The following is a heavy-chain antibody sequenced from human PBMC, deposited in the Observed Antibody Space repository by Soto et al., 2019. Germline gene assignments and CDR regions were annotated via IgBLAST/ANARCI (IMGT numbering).Heavy chain of an antibody. CDR2: IFSSGRT. D-gene: IGHD1-26*01. J-gene: IGHJ4*02. Sequence: SETLSLTCSVSGASLLSYYWSWVRQPAGKGLEWIGHIFSSGRTSYNPSLKSRLTMSIDPSMNVFSLNLSSVTAADTAVYYCAKGWDVKYFDYWGRGTLVTVSS. CDR1: GASLLSYY. CDR3: AKGWDVKYFDY. V-gene: IGHV4-4*07.